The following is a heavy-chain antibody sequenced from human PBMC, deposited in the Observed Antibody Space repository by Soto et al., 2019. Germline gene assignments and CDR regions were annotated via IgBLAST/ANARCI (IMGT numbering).Heavy chain of an antibody. V-gene: IGHV1-69*12. CDR3: AYCISTSCPDYYYYGMDV. CDR1: GGTFSSYA. J-gene: IGHJ6*02. D-gene: IGHD2-2*01. CDR2: IIPIFGTA. Sequence: QVQLVQSGAEVKKPGSSVKVSCKASGGTFSSYAISWVRQAPGQGLEWMGGIIPIFGTANYAQKFQGRVTITADESTSTAYMELSSLSSEDTAVYYCAYCISTSCPDYYYYGMDVWGQGTTVTVSS.